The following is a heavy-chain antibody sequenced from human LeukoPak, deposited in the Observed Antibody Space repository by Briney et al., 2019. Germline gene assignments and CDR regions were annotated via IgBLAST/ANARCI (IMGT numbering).Heavy chain of an antibody. CDR3: AKDERNWNYNLASQTYD. CDR1: GFTFSSYA. V-gene: IGHV3-23*01. J-gene: IGHJ4*02. CDR2: ISGSGVST. Sequence: PGGSLTLSCAASGFTFSSYAMSWVRQAPGKGLEWVSAISGSGVSTYYADSVKGRFTVSRDNSKNTLYLQMSSLRAEDTAVYYCAKDERNWNYNLASQTYDWGQGTLVTVSS. D-gene: IGHD1-7*01.